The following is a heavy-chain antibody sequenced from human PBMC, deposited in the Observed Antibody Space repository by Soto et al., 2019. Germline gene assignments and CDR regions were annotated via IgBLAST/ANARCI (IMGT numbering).Heavy chain of an antibody. CDR3: ARETAHRGASGRPLLPENFDS. Sequence: QVQLVQSGAEMKMPGSSVKVSCKTSGSIFITYGISWVRQAPGQGLEWMGGIIPFLGKINHAQIFQDRVTITADKDTGTVYLGLTDLVSNDTAVYYCARETAHRGASGRPLLPENFDSWGQGTLVSVSS. D-gene: IGHD3-10*01. CDR1: GSIFITYG. J-gene: IGHJ4*02. CDR2: IIPFLGKI. V-gene: IGHV1-69*06.